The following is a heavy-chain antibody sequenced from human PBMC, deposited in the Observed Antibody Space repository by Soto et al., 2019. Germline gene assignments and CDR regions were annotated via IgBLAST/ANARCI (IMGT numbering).Heavy chain of an antibody. CDR1: SGSISGYY. J-gene: IGHJ4*02. V-gene: IGHV4-34*01. D-gene: IGHD1-26*01. CDR2: INHSGTT. CDR3: VRGVGGGPDY. Sequence: QVQLQQWGAGLLKPSETLSLTCAVYSGSISGYYWSWIRQPPGKGLEWIGEINHSGTTVYNPSLKSRVTISVDTSKNQFSLKLSSVTAADTAVYYCVRGVGGGPDYWGQGTLVTVSS.